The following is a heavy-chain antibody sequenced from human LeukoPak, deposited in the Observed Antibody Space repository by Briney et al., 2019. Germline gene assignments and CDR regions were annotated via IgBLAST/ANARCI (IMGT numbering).Heavy chain of an antibody. D-gene: IGHD3-16*01. J-gene: IGHJ5*02. CDR1: GYSITRGFS. CDR2: MSDDGST. V-gene: IGHV4-38-2*02. Sequence: AETLSLTCAVSGYSITRGFSWGWIRQPPGKGLEWIAAMSDDGSTDYKSTLQSRLTISRDTSKNEFSLRLTSVTATDTAVYYCVREGAVPGIDPWGRGTVVRVSS. CDR3: VREGAVPGIDP.